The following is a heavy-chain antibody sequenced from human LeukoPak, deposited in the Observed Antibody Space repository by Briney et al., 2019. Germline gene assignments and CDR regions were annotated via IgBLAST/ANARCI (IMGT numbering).Heavy chain of an antibody. J-gene: IGHJ4*02. CDR3: ASSGYSGFSTPYYFDY. Sequence: PGGSLRLSCTVSGFTFSSYSMNWVRQAPGKGLEWVSSISSSSSYIYYADSVKGRFTISRDNAKNSLYLQMNSLRAEDTAVYYCASSGYSGFSTPYYFDYWGQGTLVTVSS. CDR2: ISSSSSYI. CDR1: GFTFSSYS. V-gene: IGHV3-21*01. D-gene: IGHD5-12*01.